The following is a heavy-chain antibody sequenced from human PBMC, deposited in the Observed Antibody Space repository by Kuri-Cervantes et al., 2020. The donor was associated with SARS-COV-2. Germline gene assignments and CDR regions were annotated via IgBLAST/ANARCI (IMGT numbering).Heavy chain of an antibody. Sequence: GESLKISCSASGFTFSDYCMGWIRQAPGKGLELVSYISISGNNMYYADSVKGRFTISRDDAKNSLHLQMNSLTAEDTAVYYCARERQNYDFWSGYVGSYFDYWGQGTLVTVSS. D-gene: IGHD3-3*01. J-gene: IGHJ4*02. CDR2: ISISGNNM. CDR3: ARERQNYDFWSGYVGSYFDY. CDR1: GFTFSDYC. V-gene: IGHV3-11*04.